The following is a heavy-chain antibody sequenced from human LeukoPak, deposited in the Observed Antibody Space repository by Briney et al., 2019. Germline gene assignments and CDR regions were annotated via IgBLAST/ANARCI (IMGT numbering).Heavy chain of an antibody. J-gene: IGHJ4*02. D-gene: IGHD3-10*01. CDR2: IRYDGSNK. CDR3: ATWRITMVRGAPTDY. V-gene: IGHV3-30*02. Sequence: GGSLRLSCAASGFTFSSYGMHWVRQAPGKGLEGVAFIRYDGSNKYYADSVKGRFTISRDNSKNTLYLQMNSLRAEDTAVYYCATWRITMVRGAPTDYWGQGTLVTASS. CDR1: GFTFSSYG.